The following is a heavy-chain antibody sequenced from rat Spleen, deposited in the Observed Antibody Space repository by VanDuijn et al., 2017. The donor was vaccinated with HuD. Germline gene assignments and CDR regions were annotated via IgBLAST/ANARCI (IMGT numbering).Heavy chain of an antibody. CDR3: AREDAGVNY. D-gene: IGHD1-4*01. V-gene: IGHV4-2*01. CDR2: INKDSSIK. Sequence: EVQLVESGGGLVQPGRSLKLSCAASGFTYSNYVMAWVSQAPGKGLEWIGEINKDSSIKKYSPSLKDKFTISRDNAQNTLYLQMSKLGSEDTAIYYCAREDAGVNYWGQGVMVTVSS. CDR1: GFTYSNYV. J-gene: IGHJ2*01.